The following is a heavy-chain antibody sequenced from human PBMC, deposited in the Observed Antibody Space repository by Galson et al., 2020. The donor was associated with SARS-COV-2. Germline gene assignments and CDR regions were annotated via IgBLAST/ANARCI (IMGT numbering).Heavy chain of an antibody. D-gene: IGHD3-10*01. V-gene: IGHV4-34*01. Sequence: SETLSLTCAVYGGSFSGYSWTWIRQPPGKGLEWIGEINIGGNTNYSPSLRSRVTVSVDPSKNQFSLKRRSVTAADTALYYCSGGHRGVVPSTVLGLGPFSAYYYMDVWGKGTTVAVSS. J-gene: IGHJ6*03. CDR2: INIGGNT. CDR3: SGGHRGVVPSTVLGLGPFSAYYYMDV. CDR1: GGSFSGYS.